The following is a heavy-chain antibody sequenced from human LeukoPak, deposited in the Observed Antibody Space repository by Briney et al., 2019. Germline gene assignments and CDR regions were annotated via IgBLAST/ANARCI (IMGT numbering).Heavy chain of an antibody. CDR1: GFTFSDYA. V-gene: IGHV3-23*01. Sequence: GGSLRLSCAASGFTFSDYALGWVRQAPGKGLEWVSAISGSGGSTYYADSVKGRFTISRDNSKNTLYLQMNSLGAEDTAVYYCAKDRDYDILTGYYKRQSNFDYWGQGTLVTVSS. J-gene: IGHJ4*02. D-gene: IGHD3-9*01. CDR2: ISGSGGST. CDR3: AKDRDYDILTGYYKRQSNFDY.